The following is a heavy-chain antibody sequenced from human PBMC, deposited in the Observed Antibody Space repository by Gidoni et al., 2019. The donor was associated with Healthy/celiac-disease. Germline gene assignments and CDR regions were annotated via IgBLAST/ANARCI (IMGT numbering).Heavy chain of an antibody. CDR1: GGSISSYY. CDR3: ARTVSAFDI. D-gene: IGHD4-17*01. CDR2: IYYSGST. J-gene: IGHJ3*02. V-gene: IGHV4-59*08. Sequence: QVQLQESGPGLVKPSETLSLTCTVSGGSISSYYWSWIRQPPGKGLEWIGYIYYSGSTNYNPSLKSRVTISVDTSKNQFSLKLSSVTAADTAVYYCARTVSAFDIWGQGTMVTVSS.